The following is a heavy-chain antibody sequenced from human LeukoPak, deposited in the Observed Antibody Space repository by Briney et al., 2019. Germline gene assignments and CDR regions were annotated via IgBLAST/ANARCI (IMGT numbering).Heavy chain of an antibody. CDR2: IKQDGSEK. CDR1: GFTFSSYW. CDR3: AREDHVWFGEQYYYYGMDV. D-gene: IGHD3-10*01. Sequence: GGSLRLSCAASGFTFSSYWMSWVRQAPGKGLEWVANIKQDGSEKYYVDSVKGRFTISRDNAKNSLYLQMNSLRAEDTAVYYCAREDHVWFGEQYYYYGMDVWGQGTTVTVSS. J-gene: IGHJ6*02. V-gene: IGHV3-7*03.